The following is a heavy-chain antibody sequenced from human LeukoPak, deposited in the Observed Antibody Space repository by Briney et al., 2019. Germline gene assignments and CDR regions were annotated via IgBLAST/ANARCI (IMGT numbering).Heavy chain of an antibody. CDR3: ARTEGRSYESGSYYGLDF. Sequence: SETLSLTCAVYGGSFSGYYWSWIRQPPGRGLEYIGYIYYSGSTNYNPSLKSRVTISLDSSKNQFSLKLSSVTAADTAVYYCARTEGRSYESGSYYGLDFWGQGTLVTVSS. V-gene: IGHV4-59*01. CDR1: GGSFSGYY. D-gene: IGHD3-10*01. J-gene: IGHJ4*02. CDR2: IYYSGST.